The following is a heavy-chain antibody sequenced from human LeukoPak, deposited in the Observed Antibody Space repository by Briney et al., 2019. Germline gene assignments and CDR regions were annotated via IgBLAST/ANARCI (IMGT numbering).Heavy chain of an antibody. V-gene: IGHV3-43*02. J-gene: IGHJ4*02. CDR3: AKDMYSSSSSHFDY. CDR1: GFTFDDYA. CDR2: ISGDGDYT. Sequence: TGGSLRLSCAASGFTFDDYAMHWVRQVPGKGLEWVSLISGDGDYTYYADSVKGRFTISRDNSKYSLYLQMNSLRTEDIALYYCAKDMYSSSSSHFDYWGQGTLVTVSS. D-gene: IGHD6-6*01.